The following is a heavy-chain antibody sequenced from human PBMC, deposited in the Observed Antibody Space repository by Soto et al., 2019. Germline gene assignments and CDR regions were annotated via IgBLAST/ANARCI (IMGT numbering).Heavy chain of an antibody. J-gene: IGHJ6*03. CDR1: GDSVSSNSAA. CDR3: AGTTSLQWYYMDV. Sequence: PSQTLSLTCAISGDSVSSNSAAWNWIRQSPSRGLEWLGRTYYRSRWYNDYAVSVKSRITVNPDTSKNQFSLHLNSVTPEDTAVNYCAGTTSLQWYYMDVWEKGTTVTVSS. CDR2: TYYRSRWYN. D-gene: IGHD1-7*01. V-gene: IGHV6-1*01.